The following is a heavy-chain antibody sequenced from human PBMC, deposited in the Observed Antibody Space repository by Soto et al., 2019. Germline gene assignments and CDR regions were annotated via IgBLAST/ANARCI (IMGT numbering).Heavy chain of an antibody. V-gene: IGHV1-18*04. CDR2: ISAYNGNT. Sequence: QVQLVQSGAEVKKPGASVKVSCKASGYNFTSYGISWVRQAPGQGLECMGWISAYNGNTNYEQKLQGRVTMTTDTSTSTAYMELSCLRSDDTAVDYWARFVVAVDYYSYGMDVWGQLTTVTFSS. D-gene: IGHD6-19*01. CDR1: GYNFTSYG. CDR3: ARFVVAVDYYSYGMDV. J-gene: IGHJ6*02.